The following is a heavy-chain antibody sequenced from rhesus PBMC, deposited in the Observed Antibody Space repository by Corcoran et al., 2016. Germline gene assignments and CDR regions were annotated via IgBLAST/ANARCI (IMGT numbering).Heavy chain of an antibody. CDR3: ASPLRSIDY. CDR2: IYGSSTST. V-gene: IGHV4S10*01. Sequence: QVQLQESGPGVVKPSETLSLTCAVSGGSISDSYRWSWIRQPPGKGLEWIGYIYGSSTSTNYNPSLKSRVTLSVDTSKNQLSLKLSSVTAADTAVYYCASPLRSIDYWGQGVLVTVSS. J-gene: IGHJ4*01. D-gene: IGHD4-29*01. CDR1: GGSISDSYR.